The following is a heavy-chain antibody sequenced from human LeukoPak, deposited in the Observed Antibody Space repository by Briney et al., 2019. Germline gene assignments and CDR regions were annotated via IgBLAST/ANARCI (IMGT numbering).Heavy chain of an antibody. J-gene: IGHJ4*02. CDR1: GGSISSSSYY. V-gene: IGHV4-39*02. CDR2: IYYSGST. D-gene: IGHD4-23*01. Sequence: SETLSLTCTVSGGSISSSSYYWGWIRQPPGKGLEWIGSIYYSGSTYYNPSLKSRVTISVDTSKNQFSLKLSSVTAADTAVYYCARDLYPYGGTGGDYWGQGTLVTVSS. CDR3: ARDLYPYGGTGGDY.